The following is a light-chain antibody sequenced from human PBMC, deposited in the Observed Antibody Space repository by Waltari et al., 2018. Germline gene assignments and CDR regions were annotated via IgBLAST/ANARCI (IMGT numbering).Light chain of an antibody. CDR1: QSISVW. CDR3: QQYNSYPWT. J-gene: IGKJ1*01. Sequence: DIQMTQSPSTLSASVGARVTITCRASQSISVWLAWYQQKPGKAPKLLIYKESSLESGVPSRFSGSGSGTVFTLTISSLQPEDFATYYCQQYNSYPWTFGQGTKVEMK. V-gene: IGKV1-5*03. CDR2: KES.